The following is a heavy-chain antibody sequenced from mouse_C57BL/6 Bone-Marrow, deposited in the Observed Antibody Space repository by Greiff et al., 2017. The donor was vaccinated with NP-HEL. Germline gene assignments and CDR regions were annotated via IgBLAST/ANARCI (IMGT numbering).Heavy chain of an antibody. V-gene: IGHV5-9-1*02. CDR3: TRDYGNFLFAY. CDR1: GFTFSSYA. Sequence: EVNVVESGEGLVKPGGSLKLSCAASGFTFSSYAMSWVRQTPEKRLEWVAYISSGGDYIYYADTVKGRFTISRDNARNTLYLQMSSLKSEDTAMYYCTRDYGNFLFAYWGQGTLVTVSA. D-gene: IGHD2-1*01. J-gene: IGHJ3*01. CDR2: ISSGGDYI.